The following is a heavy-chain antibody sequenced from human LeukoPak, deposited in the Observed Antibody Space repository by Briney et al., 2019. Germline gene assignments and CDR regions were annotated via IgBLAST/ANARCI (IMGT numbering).Heavy chain of an antibody. V-gene: IGHV5-51*01. J-gene: IGHJ4*02. Sequence: GESLKISCKGSGYSFTSYWIGWVRPMPGKGLEWMGIIHPSDSDTRNNPSFQGQVTISADKSISTAYLHWSSLKASDTAMYYCARLYVSSGYYYFDYWGQGTLVTVSS. CDR1: GYSFTSYW. CDR2: IHPSDSDT. CDR3: ARLYVSSGYYYFDY. D-gene: IGHD3-22*01.